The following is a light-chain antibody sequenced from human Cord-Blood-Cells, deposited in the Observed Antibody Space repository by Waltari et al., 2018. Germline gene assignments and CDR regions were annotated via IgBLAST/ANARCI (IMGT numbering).Light chain of an antibody. CDR1: VLAKKY. J-gene: IGLJ3*02. V-gene: IGLV3-27*01. Sequence: SYELTQPSSVSVSPGQTARTPSSGVVLAKKYARWFQQKPGQAPVLVIYKDSERPSGIPERFSGSISGTTVTLTISGAQVEDEADYYCYSAADNNRVFGGGTKLTVL. CDR3: YSAADNNRV. CDR2: KDS.